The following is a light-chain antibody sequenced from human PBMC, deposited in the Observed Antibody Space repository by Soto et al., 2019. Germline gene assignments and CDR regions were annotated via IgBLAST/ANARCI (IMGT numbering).Light chain of an antibody. Sequence: QSALTQPPSASGSPGQSVTISCTGTSSDVGGYNYVSWYQQHPGKAPKVMIYEVNKRPSGVPDRFSGSKSGNTASLTVSGLQAEDEADYYCSSYAGSNKVVFGGGTKLTVL. CDR2: EVN. J-gene: IGLJ2*01. CDR1: SSDVGGYNY. CDR3: SSYAGSNKVV. V-gene: IGLV2-8*01.